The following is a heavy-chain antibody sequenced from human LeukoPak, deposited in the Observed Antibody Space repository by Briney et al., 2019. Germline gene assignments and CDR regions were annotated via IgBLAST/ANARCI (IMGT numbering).Heavy chain of an antibody. Sequence: GGTLRLSCAASGFSFSSHGMSWVRQAPGKGLEWVSAISGSGGSTYYADSVKGRFTISRDNSKNTLYLQMNSLRAEDTAVYYCAKDHSVTTPPYYFDYWGQGTLVTVSS. CDR3: AKDHSVTTPPYYFDY. D-gene: IGHD4-17*01. V-gene: IGHV3-23*01. CDR1: GFSFSSHG. J-gene: IGHJ4*02. CDR2: ISGSGGST.